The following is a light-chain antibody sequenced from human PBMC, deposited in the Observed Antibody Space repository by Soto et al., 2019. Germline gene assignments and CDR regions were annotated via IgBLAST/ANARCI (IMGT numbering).Light chain of an antibody. CDR3: SSYGASSTL. Sequence: HSALTQPASVSGSPGQSITISCTGSSSDIGGYNYVSWYQQHPGKAPKLLIYDVSYRPSGISDRFSGSKSGNTASLTISGLQPDDEADYYCSSYGASSTLFGGGTKVTVL. V-gene: IGLV2-14*03. CDR1: SSDIGGYNY. J-gene: IGLJ2*01. CDR2: DVS.